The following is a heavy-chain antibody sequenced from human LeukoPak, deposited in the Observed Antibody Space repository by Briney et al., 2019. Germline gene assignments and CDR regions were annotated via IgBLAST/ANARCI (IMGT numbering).Heavy chain of an antibody. V-gene: IGHV3-23*01. CDR1: GFTSSTYG. J-gene: IGHJ6*03. CDR3: ARNSAYDRSLGYYSYYMDV. Sequence: GGSLRLSCAASGFTSSTYGMTWVRQAPGKGLEGVSSITGSGERTYYADSVKGRFTISRDNSNNMVYLQIISLRGEDTAVYYCARNSAYDRSLGYYSYYMDVWGKGTTVTVSS. CDR2: ITGSGERT. D-gene: IGHD5-12*01.